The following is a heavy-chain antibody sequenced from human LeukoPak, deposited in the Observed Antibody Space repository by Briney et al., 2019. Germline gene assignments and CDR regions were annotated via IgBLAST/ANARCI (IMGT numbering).Heavy chain of an antibody. CDR1: GYTFTGYY. CDR3: ARDLGIDYYDTSGYYTGTLYFFDY. Sequence: ASVKVSCKASGYTFTGYYMHWVRQAPGQRLEWVGWISAYNGDTKYAPKFQGRVTMTTDTSTDTAYMELGSLRSDDTALYYCARDLGIDYYDTSGYYTGTLYFFDYWGQGTLVTVSS. CDR2: ISAYNGDT. J-gene: IGHJ4*02. V-gene: IGHV1-18*04. D-gene: IGHD3-22*01.